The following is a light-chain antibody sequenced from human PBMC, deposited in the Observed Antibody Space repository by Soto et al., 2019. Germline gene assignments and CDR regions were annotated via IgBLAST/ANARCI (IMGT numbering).Light chain of an antibody. CDR3: CSYAAGDNLV. CDR1: SSDVGSYNL. J-gene: IGLJ2*01. CDR2: EAS. Sequence: QSALTQPASVSGSPGQSITISCTGTSSDVGSYNLVSWYQQHPDKAPNLMIYEASKRPSGVSNRFSGSKSGNTASLTISGLQAEDEADYYCCSYAAGDNLVFGGGTQLTVL. V-gene: IGLV2-23*01.